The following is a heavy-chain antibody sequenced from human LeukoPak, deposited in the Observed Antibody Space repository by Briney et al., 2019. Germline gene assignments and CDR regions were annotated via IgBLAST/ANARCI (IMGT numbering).Heavy chain of an antibody. CDR1: GDSVSSNSAA. Sequence: SQTLSLTCAISGDSVSSNSAAWIWIRQSPSRGLEWLGRTYYRSRWYNDYAVSVKSRIIINPDTSKNQFSLQLNSVTPEDTAVYYCAGGTGMRDWGKGTLVTVSS. CDR2: TYYRSRWYN. V-gene: IGHV6-1*01. CDR3: AGGTGMRD. D-gene: IGHD6-25*01. J-gene: IGHJ4*02.